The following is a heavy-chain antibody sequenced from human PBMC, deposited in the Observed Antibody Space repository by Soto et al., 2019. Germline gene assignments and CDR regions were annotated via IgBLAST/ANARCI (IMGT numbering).Heavy chain of an antibody. J-gene: IGHJ5*02. CDR2: IKSKTDGGTT. CDR3: TTSRGIAAAAYNWFDP. V-gene: IGHV3-15*01. Sequence: GGSLRLSCAASGFTFSNAWMSWVRQAPGKGLEWVGRIKSKTDGGTTDYAAPVKGRFTISRDDSKNTLYLQMNSLKTEDTAVYYCTTSRGIAAAAYNWFDPWGQGTLVTVSS. D-gene: IGHD6-13*01. CDR1: GFTFSNAW.